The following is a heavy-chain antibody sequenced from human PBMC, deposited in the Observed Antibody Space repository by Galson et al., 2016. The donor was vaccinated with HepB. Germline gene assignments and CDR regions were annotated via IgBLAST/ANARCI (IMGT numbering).Heavy chain of an antibody. CDR3: AREAEGYTHGWGMGY. CDR2: ISSSGYTI. V-gene: IGHV3-48*03. J-gene: IGHJ4*02. Sequence: SLRLSCAGSGFTFSTYEMSWVRQAPGKGLEWVSYISSSGYTIYYADSVKGRFTVSRDNAKNSLYLQMNSLRGEDTAAYYCAREAEGYTHGWGMGYWGQGTLVTVSS. CDR1: GFTFSTYE. D-gene: IGHD3-10*01.